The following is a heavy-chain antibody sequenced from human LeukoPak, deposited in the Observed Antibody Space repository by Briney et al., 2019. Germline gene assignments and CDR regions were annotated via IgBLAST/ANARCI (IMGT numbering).Heavy chain of an antibody. D-gene: IGHD4-17*01. V-gene: IGHV3-15*01. CDR1: GFTFSNTW. CDR2: IKSKTDGGTT. J-gene: IGHJ4*02. CDR3: TTFDYGDLNFDY. Sequence: GGSLRLSCAASGFTFSNTWMSWVRQAPGKGLEWVGRIKSKTDGGTTDYAAPLKGRFTISSDDSKNTLYLQMNSLKTEHTAVYYCTTFDYGDLNFDYWGQGTLVTVSS.